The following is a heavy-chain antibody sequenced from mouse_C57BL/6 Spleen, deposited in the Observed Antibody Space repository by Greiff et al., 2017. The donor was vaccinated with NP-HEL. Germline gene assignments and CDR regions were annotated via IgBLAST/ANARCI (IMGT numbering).Heavy chain of an antibody. CDR2: ISYDGSN. CDR1: GYSITSGYY. Sequence: VQLKESGPGLVKPSQSLSLTCSVTGYSITSGYYWNWIRQFPGNKLEWMGYISYDGSNNYNPSLKNRISITRDTSKNQFFLKLNSVTTEDTATYYCARDHGYFDYWGQGTTLTVSS. CDR3: ARDHGYFDY. V-gene: IGHV3-6*01. J-gene: IGHJ2*01.